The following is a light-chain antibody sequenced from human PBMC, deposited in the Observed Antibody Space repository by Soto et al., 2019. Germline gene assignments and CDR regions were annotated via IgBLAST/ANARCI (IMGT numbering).Light chain of an antibody. J-gene: IGLJ3*02. CDR1: SSDVGGYEY. CDR3: CSYTATDAWV. Sequence: QSVLTQPASVSGSPGQSITISCTGTSSDVGGYEYVSWYQQHPGKAPKLIISAVSYRTSGVSDRFSGSKSGNTASLTISGLQAEDEADYYCCSYTATDAWVFGGGTKVTVL. CDR2: AVS. V-gene: IGLV2-14*01.